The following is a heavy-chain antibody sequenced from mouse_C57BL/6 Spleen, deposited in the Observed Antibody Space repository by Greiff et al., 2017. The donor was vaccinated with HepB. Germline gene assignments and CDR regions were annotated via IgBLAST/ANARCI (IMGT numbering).Heavy chain of an antibody. V-gene: IGHV1-69*01. CDR2: IDPSDSDT. D-gene: IGHD2-3*01. CDR1: GYTFTSYW. J-gene: IGHJ3*01. Sequence: VQLQQPGAELVMPGASVKLSCKASGYTFTSYWMHWVKQRPGQGLEWIGEIDPSDSDTNYNQKFKGKSTLTVDKSSRTAYMQLSSLTSEDSAVYYCARGDDGYSAWFAYWGQGTLVTVSA. CDR3: ARGDDGYSAWFAY.